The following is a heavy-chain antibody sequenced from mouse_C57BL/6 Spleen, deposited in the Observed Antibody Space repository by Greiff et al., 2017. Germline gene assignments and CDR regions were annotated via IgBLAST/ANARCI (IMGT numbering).Heavy chain of an antibody. D-gene: IGHD4-1*01. V-gene: IGHV5-16*01. CDR3: ARGLTGPYYAMDY. CDR2: INYDGSST. CDR1: GFTFSDYY. Sequence: EVKLVESEGGLVQPGSSMKLSCTASGFTFSDYYMAWVRQVPEKGLEWVANINYDGSSTYYLDSLKSRFIISRDNAKNILYLQMSSLKSEDTATYYCARGLTGPYYAMDYWGQGTSVTVSS. J-gene: IGHJ4*01.